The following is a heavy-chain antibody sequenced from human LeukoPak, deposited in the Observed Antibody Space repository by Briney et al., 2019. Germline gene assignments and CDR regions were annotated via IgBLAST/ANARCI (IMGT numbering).Heavy chain of an antibody. D-gene: IGHD4-17*01. CDR1: GFTFSRYA. J-gene: IGHJ4*02. CDR2: ISSDGSQK. Sequence: PGGSLRLSCAGSGFTFSRYAMHWVRQAPGKGLEWVTVISSDGSQKYYADSVKGRFTISRDNSKNTLYLQMNSLRAEDTAVYYCAKVGSTVTTFVDYWGQGTLVTVSS. CDR3: AKVGSTVTTFVDY. V-gene: IGHV3-30*04.